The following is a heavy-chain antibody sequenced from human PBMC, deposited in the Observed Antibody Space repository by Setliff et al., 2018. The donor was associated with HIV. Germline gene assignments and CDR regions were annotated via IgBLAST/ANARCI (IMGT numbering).Heavy chain of an antibody. J-gene: IGHJ4*02. V-gene: IGHV1-18*01. CDR1: GYTFSNFG. CDR3: AVYGSPTYYFDY. D-gene: IGHD6-13*01. CDR2: INGYSGKT. Sequence: ASVKVSCKSSGYTFSNFGVSWVRQAPGQGLEWLGYINGYSGKTHFSPRLQGRLTMTTDTSTDTVYLELRSLASDDTAVYYCAVYGSPTYYFDYWGQGTPVTVSS.